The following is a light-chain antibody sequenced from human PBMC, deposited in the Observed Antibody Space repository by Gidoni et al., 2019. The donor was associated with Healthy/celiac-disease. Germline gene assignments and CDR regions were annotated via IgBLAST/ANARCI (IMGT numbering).Light chain of an antibody. Sequence: EIVLTQSPGTLSLSTGEIATLSCMSSQSVGISYLAWYHQKPGQAPRLLIYGASSRASGIPDRFSGSGSGTDFTLTISGLDPEDLAVYYCQQYGSSPRTFXXXTRVEVK. CDR2: GAS. J-gene: IGKJ1*01. V-gene: IGKV3-20*01. CDR1: QSVGISY. CDR3: QQYGSSPRT.